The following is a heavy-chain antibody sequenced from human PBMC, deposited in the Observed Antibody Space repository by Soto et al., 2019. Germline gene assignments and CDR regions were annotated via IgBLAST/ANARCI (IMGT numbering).Heavy chain of an antibody. CDR1: GDSFSSDNYS. V-gene: IGHV4-61*01. J-gene: IGHJ4*02. CDR3: ARAMYSMSGDMIVVFDY. CDR2: IYYSGST. Sequence: PSETLSLTCAVSGDSFSSDNYSWSWIRQPPGKGLEWIGYIYYSGSTNYNPSLKSRVTISVDTSKNQFSLKLSSVTAADTAVYYCARAMYSMSGDMIVVFDYWGQGTLVTVSS. D-gene: IGHD3-22*01.